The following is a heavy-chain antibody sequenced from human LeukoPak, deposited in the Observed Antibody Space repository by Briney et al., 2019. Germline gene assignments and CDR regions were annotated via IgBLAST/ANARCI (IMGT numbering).Heavy chain of an antibody. D-gene: IGHD6-13*01. Sequence: ASVKVSCTASVYTLTRYGISWVRQAPGQRLEWMGWISAYNGNTNYAQKLQGRVTMTTDTSTSTAYMELRSLRSDDTAVYYCARDRRIAAAGATDYWGQGTLVSVSS. CDR2: ISAYNGNT. CDR1: VYTLTRYG. V-gene: IGHV1-18*01. CDR3: ARDRRIAAAGATDY. J-gene: IGHJ4*02.